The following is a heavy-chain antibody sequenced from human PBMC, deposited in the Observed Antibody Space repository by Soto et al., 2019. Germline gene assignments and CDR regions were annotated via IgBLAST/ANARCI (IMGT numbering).Heavy chain of an antibody. CDR2: INPSGGST. V-gene: IGHV1-46*01. D-gene: IGHD4-4*01. Sequence: ASVKVSCKASGGTFSSYAISWVRQAPGQGYEWMGIINPSGGSTTYAQKFQGRVTMTRDTSTTTVYMELSSLKSEDTAVYYCARYDYNGYYFDYWGQG. J-gene: IGHJ4*02. CDR3: ARYDYNGYYFDY. CDR1: GGTFSSYA.